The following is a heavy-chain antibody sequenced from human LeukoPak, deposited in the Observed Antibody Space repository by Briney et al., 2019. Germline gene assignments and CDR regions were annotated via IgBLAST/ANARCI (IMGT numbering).Heavy chain of an antibody. V-gene: IGHV4-59*08. J-gene: IGHJ4*02. D-gene: IGHD3-22*01. CDR1: GGSISSYF. CDR2: VYYSGST. Sequence: PSETLSLTCTVSGGSISSYFWRWIRQPPGKGLEWIGYVYYSGSTKYNPSLKSRVTISVDTSKNQFSLKLSSVTAADTAVYYCARHAGVVVYSDYWGQGTLVTVSS. CDR3: ARHAGVVVYSDY.